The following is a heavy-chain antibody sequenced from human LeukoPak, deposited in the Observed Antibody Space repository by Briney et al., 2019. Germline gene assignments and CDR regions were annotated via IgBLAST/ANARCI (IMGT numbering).Heavy chain of an antibody. CDR2: ISSSGSTI. J-gene: IGHJ5*02. V-gene: IGHV3-11*04. D-gene: IGHD2-15*01. Sequence: GGSLRLSCAASGFTFSDYYMSWIRQAPGKGLEWVSYISSSGSTIYYADSVKGRFTISRDNAKNSLYLQMNSLRAEDTAVYYCAGQSRLGYCSGGSCYSQPFDPWGQGTLVTVSS. CDR3: AGQSRLGYCSGGSCYSQPFDP. CDR1: GFTFSDYY.